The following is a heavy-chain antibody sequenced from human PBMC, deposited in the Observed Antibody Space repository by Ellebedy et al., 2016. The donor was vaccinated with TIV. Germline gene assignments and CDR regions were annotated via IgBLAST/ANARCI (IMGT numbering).Heavy chain of an antibody. J-gene: IGHJ2*01. CDR1: GATFSSYA. CDR2: IIPNLGIA. D-gene: IGHD6-13*01. CDR3: ARSEMDRGALWSSSWYNWYFDL. Sequence: ASVKVSCKASGATFSSYAISWVRQAPGQGLEWMGRIIPNLGIANYAQKFQGRVTITADKSTSTAYMELSSLRSEDTAVYYCARSEMDRGALWSSSWYNWYFDLWGRGTLVTVSS. V-gene: IGHV1-69*04.